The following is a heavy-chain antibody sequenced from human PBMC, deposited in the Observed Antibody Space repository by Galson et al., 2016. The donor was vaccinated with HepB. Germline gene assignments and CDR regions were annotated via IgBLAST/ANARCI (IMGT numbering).Heavy chain of an antibody. Sequence: SLRLSCAASGFTSSDYAMAWVRQAPGRGLEWVSVISGSGTSTYYADSVGGRFIISRDKFKNTVYLQMNRLRAEDTAEYYCARGNGYYFHWYFDLWGSGTLVSVSS. CDR1: GFTSSDYA. CDR3: ARGNGYYFHWYFDL. CDR2: ISGSGTST. J-gene: IGHJ2*01. V-gene: IGHV3-23*01. D-gene: IGHD3-22*01.